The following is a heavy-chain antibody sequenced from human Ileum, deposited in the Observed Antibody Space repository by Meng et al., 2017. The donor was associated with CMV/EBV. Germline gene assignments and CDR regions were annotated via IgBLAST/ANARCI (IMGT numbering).Heavy chain of an antibody. CDR3: AKDLPRGPSDY. CDR2: VHNNGGT. Sequence: GQAQVQPAGTLSPICTFSVSPFNKYNDYWAWIRQSPGKGLEWIGSVHNNGGTYHNPSLRSRVTISVDTSKHQFSLRMNSVTAADTAIYYCAKDLPRGPSDYWSQGTLVTVSS. CDR1: VSPFNKYNDY. V-gene: IGHV4-39*07. J-gene: IGHJ4*02. D-gene: IGHD3-10*01.